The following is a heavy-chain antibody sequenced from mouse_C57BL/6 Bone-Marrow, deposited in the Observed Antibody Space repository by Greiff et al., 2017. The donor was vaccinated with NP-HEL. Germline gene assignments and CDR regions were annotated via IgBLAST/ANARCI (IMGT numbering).Heavy chain of an antibody. J-gene: IGHJ3*01. CDR3: ARPYYYGSSYSWFAY. V-gene: IGHV1-85*01. D-gene: IGHD1-1*01. Sequence: QVQLQQSGPELVKPGASVKLSCKASGYTFTSYDINWVKQRPGQGLEWIGWIYPRDGSTKYNEKFKGKATLTVDTSSSTAYMELHSLTSEDSAVYFCARPYYYGSSYSWFAYWGQGTLVTVSA. CDR2: IYPRDGST. CDR1: GYTFTSYD.